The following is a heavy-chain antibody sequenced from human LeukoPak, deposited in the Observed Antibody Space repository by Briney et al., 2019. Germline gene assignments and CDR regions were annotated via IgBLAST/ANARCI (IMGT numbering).Heavy chain of an antibody. CDR2: ISTYNDNT. Sequence: GASVNVSFKSSGYTFTSYYMSWVRQAPGQGLEWMGWISTYNDNTHYAQKLQGRLTMTTDTSTSTVYMELKSMRSDDTAVYYCARIQRRIIAARPGTPAFDYWGRGTLVTVSS. CDR3: ARIQRRIIAARPGTPAFDY. CDR1: GYTFTSYY. V-gene: IGHV1-18*01. J-gene: IGHJ4*02. D-gene: IGHD6-6*01.